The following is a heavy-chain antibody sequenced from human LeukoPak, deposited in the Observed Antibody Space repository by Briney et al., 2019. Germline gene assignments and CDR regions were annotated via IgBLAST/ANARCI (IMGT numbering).Heavy chain of an antibody. CDR2: MNPNSGNT. CDR1: GYTFTSYD. CDR3: ARADGSGSSLGY. J-gene: IGHJ4*02. D-gene: IGHD3-10*01. V-gene: IGHV1-8*01. Sequence: GASVKVSSKASGYTFTSYDINWVRQATGQGLEWMGWMNPNSGNTGYAQKFRGRVTMTRNTSISTAYMELSSLRSEDTAVYYCARADGSGSSLGYWGQGTLVTVSS.